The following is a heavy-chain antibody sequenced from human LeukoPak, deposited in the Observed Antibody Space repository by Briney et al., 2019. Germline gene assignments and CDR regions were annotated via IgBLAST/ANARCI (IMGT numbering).Heavy chain of an antibody. V-gene: IGHV3-21*01. J-gene: IGHJ4*02. D-gene: IGHD1-26*01. CDR3: ARDRGGGTQTFDY. CDR1: GFTFSTYN. CDR2: ISSSSSYI. Sequence: PGGSLRLSCAASGFTFSTYNMNWVRQAPGKGLEWVSLISSSSSYIYYADSVKGRFTISRDNAKNSLYLQMNSLRAEDTAVYYRARDRGGGTQTFDYWGQGTLVTVSS.